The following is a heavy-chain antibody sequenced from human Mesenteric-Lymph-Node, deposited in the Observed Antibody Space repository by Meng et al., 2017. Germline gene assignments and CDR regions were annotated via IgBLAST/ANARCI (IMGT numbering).Heavy chain of an antibody. CDR1: GFMFDNYV. J-gene: IGHJ3*02. V-gene: IGHV3-23*01. CDR2: MSASGATT. D-gene: IGHD3-9*01. Sequence: GESLKISCAASGFMFDNYVMIWVRQAPGIGLEWVAVMSASGATTYHADSVRGRFTISRDNSRNTVYLQMNSLRAEDTAIYYCARLTGATKWDAFDIWGQGTMVTVSS. CDR3: ARLTGATKWDAFDI.